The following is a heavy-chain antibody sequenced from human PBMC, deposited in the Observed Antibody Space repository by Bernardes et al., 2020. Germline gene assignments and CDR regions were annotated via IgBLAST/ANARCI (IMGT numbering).Heavy chain of an antibody. CDR3: AKRVSRINSGDGAMDV. V-gene: IGHV3-23*01. Sequence: GGSLRLSCAASGFTFSSYAMSWVRQAPGKGLEWVSTISGSGARTYYADSVKGRFTFSRDNPKNTLYLQMNSLRAEDTAVYYCAKRVSRINSGDGAMDVWGTGTTVTVSS. CDR2: ISGSGART. D-gene: IGHD2-21*02. J-gene: IGHJ6*03. CDR1: GFTFSSYA.